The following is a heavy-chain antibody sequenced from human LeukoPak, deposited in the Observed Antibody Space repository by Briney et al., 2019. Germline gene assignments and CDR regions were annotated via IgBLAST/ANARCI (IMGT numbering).Heavy chain of an antibody. CDR3: ARDQRPLTYDSSGF. CDR1: GDSMTSYY. J-gene: IGHJ4*02. V-gene: IGHV4-59*01. CDR2: IFYSGST. Sequence: SETLSLTCTVSGDSMTSYYWSWIRQPPGKGLEWIGFIFYSGSTNYNPSLKSRVTISLNTSKTQFSLKLSSVTAADTAVYYCARDQRPLTYDSSGFWGQGTLVTVSS. D-gene: IGHD3-22*01.